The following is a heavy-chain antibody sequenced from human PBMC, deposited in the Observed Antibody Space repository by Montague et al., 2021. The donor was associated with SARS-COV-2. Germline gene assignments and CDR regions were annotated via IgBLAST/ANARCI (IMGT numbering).Heavy chain of an antibody. D-gene: IGHD4-17*01. CDR1: GGSFSGYY. J-gene: IGHJ6*02. CDR2: INHSGST. Sequence: SETLSLTCAVYGGSFSGYYWSWIRQPPGKGLEWIGEINHSGSTNYNPSLKSRVTISVVTSKNQFSLELSSVTAADTAVYYCARALPVTTFFYSYYGMDVWGQGTTVTVSS. V-gene: IGHV4-34*01. CDR3: ARALPVTTFFYSYYGMDV.